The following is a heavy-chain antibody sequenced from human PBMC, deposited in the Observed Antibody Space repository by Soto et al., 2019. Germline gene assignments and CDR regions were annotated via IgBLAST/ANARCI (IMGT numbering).Heavy chain of an antibody. CDR2: IYYGANT. J-gene: IGHJ4*02. D-gene: IGHD6-13*01. CDR1: GAYVRSYY. Sequence: QVQLQESGPELVKPSETLSLTCSVSGAYVRSYYWSWIRQSPGKGLEWIGYIYYGANTNNNASLKSQVTMSLDTSNNQFSPMLPSVTAADTAVYYCARIYSPHEADYWRQGTLVTVSS. V-gene: IGHV4-59*02. CDR3: ARIYSPHEADY.